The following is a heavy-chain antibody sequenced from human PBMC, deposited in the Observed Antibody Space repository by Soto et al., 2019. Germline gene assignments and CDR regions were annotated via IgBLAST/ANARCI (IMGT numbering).Heavy chain of an antibody. Sequence: EVQLLESGGGLVQPEGSLRLSCAASGFTFTSYAMGWVRQAPGKGLEWVSVISSGGSTYYADSVRGRFTISSDNPTDTLSLQMTCLRAEDTAVYYCAKRRGAGGHFDYWGQGALVTVSS. CDR2: ISSGGST. V-gene: IGHV3-23*01. CDR3: AKRRGAGGHFDY. J-gene: IGHJ4*02. D-gene: IGHD2-15*01. CDR1: GFTFTSYA.